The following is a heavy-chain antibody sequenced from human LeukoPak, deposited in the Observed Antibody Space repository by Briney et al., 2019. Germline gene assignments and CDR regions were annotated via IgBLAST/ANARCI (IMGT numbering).Heavy chain of an antibody. V-gene: IGHV4-59*01. D-gene: IGHD3/OR15-3a*01. CDR3: ARDPFDFSQSTAYWYFDV. Sequence: SETLSLTCSVSGDSISRSYWSWIRLAPGKGLEWIGYISYSGRTKYHPSLKSRVTISLDTSNNQISLKLSSVTAADTAIYYCARDPFDFSQSTAYWYFDVWGRGALVTVSS. CDR2: ISYSGRT. CDR1: GDSISRSY. J-gene: IGHJ2*01.